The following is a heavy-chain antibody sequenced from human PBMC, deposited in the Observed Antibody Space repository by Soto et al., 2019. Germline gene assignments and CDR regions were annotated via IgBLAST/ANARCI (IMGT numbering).Heavy chain of an antibody. Sequence: QVQLQESGPGLVKPSQTLSLTCTVSGGSISSGDYYWSWIRQPPGKGLEWIGYIYYSGSTYYNPTLKTQVTISVDPSKNQFSLMLSSVTAADTAVYYCARGALEDYYDSSGYYYVERDAFDIWGQETMVTVSS. V-gene: IGHV4-30-4*01. CDR3: ARGALEDYYDSSGYYYVERDAFDI. J-gene: IGHJ3*02. D-gene: IGHD3-22*01. CDR2: IYYSGST. CDR1: GGSISSGDYY.